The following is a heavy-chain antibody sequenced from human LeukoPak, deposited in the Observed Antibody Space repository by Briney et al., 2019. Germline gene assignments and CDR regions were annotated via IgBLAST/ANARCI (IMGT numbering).Heavy chain of an antibody. V-gene: IGHV4-34*01. Sequence: KPSETLSLTSAVYGGSFSGYYWSWIRQPPGQGLEWTGEINHSGSTNYNPSLKSRVTISVDTSKNQFSLKLSSVTAADTAVYYCARGLGYAYSGYDFDYWGQGTLVTVSS. D-gene: IGHD5-12*01. CDR3: ARGLGYAYSGYDFDY. CDR2: INHSGST. J-gene: IGHJ4*02. CDR1: GGSFSGYY.